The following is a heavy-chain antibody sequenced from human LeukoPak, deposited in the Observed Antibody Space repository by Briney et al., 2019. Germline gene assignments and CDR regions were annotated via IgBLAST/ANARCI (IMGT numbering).Heavy chain of an antibody. CDR2: ISWNSGSI. Sequence: GGSLRLSCAASGFTFDDYAMHWVRQAPGKGLEWVSGISWNSGSIGYADSVKGRFTISRDNAKNSLYLQMNSLRAEDTALYFCAKGYYYDSSGYYDYWGQGTLVTVSS. D-gene: IGHD3-22*01. CDR3: AKGYYYDSSGYYDY. CDR1: GFTFDDYA. J-gene: IGHJ4*02. V-gene: IGHV3-9*01.